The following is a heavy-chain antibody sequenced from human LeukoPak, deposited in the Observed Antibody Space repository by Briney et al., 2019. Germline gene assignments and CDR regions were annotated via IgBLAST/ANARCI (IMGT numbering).Heavy chain of an antibody. V-gene: IGHV4-38-2*02. CDR3: AREAKQQLVRNIDY. J-gene: IGHJ4*02. CDR2: IYHSGST. D-gene: IGHD6-13*01. CDR1: GYSISSGYY. Sequence: SETLSLTCTVSGYSISSGYYWGWIRQPPGKGLEWIGSIYHSGSTYYNPSLKSRVTISVDTSKNQFSLKLSSVTAAGTAVYCCAREAKQQLVRNIDYWGQGTLVTVSS.